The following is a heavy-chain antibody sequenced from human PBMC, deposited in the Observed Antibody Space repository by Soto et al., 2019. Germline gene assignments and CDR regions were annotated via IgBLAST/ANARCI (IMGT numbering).Heavy chain of an antibody. D-gene: IGHD3-10*01. Sequence: SETLSLTCTVSGGSISSGGYYWSWIRQHPGKGLEWIGYIYYSGSTYYNPSLKSRVTISVDTSKNQFSLKLSSVTAADTAVYYCARDQIGDYYYYYMDVWGKGTTVTVSS. V-gene: IGHV4-31*03. CDR2: IYYSGST. CDR1: GGSISSGGYY. J-gene: IGHJ6*03. CDR3: ARDQIGDYYYYYMDV.